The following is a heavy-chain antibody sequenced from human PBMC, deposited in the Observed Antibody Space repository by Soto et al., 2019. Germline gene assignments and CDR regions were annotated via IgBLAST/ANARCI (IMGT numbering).Heavy chain of an antibody. D-gene: IGHD5-12*01. CDR3: AKVPYPMATSSPFDY. CDR2: ISGSGGST. V-gene: IGHV3-23*01. CDR1: GFTFSSYA. J-gene: IGHJ4*02. Sequence: GGSLRLSCAASGFTFSSYAMSWVRQAPGKGLEWASAISGSGGSTYYADSVKGRFTISRDNSKNTLYLQMNSLRAEDTAVYYCAKVPYPMATSSPFDYWGQGTLVTVSS.